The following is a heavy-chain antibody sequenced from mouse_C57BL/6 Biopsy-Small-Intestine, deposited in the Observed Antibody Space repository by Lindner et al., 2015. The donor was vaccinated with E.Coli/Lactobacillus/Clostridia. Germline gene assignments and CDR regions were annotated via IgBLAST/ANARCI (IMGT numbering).Heavy chain of an antibody. J-gene: IGHJ2*01. V-gene: IGHV5-6*01. Sequence: EVQLQESGGDLVKPGGSLKLSCAASGFTFGNYGISWGRQTPDKRLEWVATISTGGSYTYYPDSVKGRFTISRDNAKNTLYLQMSSLKSEDTAIYYCTRKAVQATYFDYWGQGTTLTVSS. CDR1: GFTFGNYG. CDR3: TRKAVQATYFDY. CDR2: ISTGGSYT. D-gene: IGHD3-2*02.